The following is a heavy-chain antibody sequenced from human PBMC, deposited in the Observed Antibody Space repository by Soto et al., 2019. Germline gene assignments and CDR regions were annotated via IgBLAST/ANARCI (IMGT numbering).Heavy chain of an antibody. CDR1: SGSISSSNW. Sequence: SETLSLTCAVSSGSISSSNWWSWVRQPPGKGLEWIGEIYHSGSTNYNPSLKSRVTISVDKSKNQFSLKLSSVTAADTAVYYCARFRGPGYSSSWTFDYWGQGTLVTVSS. V-gene: IGHV4-4*02. D-gene: IGHD6-13*01. J-gene: IGHJ4*02. CDR2: IYHSGST. CDR3: ARFRGPGYSSSWTFDY.